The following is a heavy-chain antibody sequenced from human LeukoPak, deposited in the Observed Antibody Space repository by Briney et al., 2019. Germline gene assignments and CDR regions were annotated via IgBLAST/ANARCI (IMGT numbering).Heavy chain of an antibody. D-gene: IGHD4-17*01. CDR3: ARDEGPYGDYAAEYVQH. Sequence: ASVKVSCKASGYTFTSYGISWVRQAPGQGLEWMGWISAYNGNTNYAQKLQGRVTMTTDTSTSTAYMELRSLRSDDTAVYYCARDEGPYGDYAAEYVQHWGQGTLVTVSS. V-gene: IGHV1-18*01. CDR1: GYTFTSYG. J-gene: IGHJ1*01. CDR2: ISAYNGNT.